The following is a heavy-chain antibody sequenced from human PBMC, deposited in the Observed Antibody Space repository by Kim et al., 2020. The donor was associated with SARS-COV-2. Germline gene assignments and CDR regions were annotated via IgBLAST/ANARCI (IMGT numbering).Heavy chain of an antibody. CDR1: GGTFSSYA. CDR2: IIPIFGTA. V-gene: IGHV1-69*13. D-gene: IGHD3-3*01. CDR3: ARSYYDFWSGRYYYYYGMDV. Sequence: SVKVSCKASGGTFSSYAISWVRQAPGQGLEWMGGIIPIFGTANYAQKFQGRVTITADESTSTAYMELSSLRSEDTAVYYCARSYYDFWSGRYYYYYGMDVWGQGTTVTVSS. J-gene: IGHJ6*02.